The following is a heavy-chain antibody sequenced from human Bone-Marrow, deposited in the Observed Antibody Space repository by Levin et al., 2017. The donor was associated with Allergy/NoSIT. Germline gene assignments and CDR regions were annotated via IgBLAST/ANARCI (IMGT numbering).Heavy chain of an antibody. CDR2: INPNNGAT. V-gene: IGHV1-2*02. J-gene: IGHJ2*01. Sequence: ASVKVSCKASGFAFTDYYMHWVRQAPGQGLEWLGWINPNNGATKYALKFQDRVTMTRDTSISTAYMEFRRLRSDETAVFYCARDPAVTRDGYSDLWGRGTLVSVSS. CDR3: ARDPAVTRDGYSDL. D-gene: IGHD4-17*01. CDR1: GFAFTDYY.